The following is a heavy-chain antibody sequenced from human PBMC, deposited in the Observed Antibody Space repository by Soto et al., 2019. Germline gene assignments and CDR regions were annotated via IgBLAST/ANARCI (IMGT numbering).Heavy chain of an antibody. V-gene: IGHV3-7*05. J-gene: IGHJ4*02. Sequence: EVQLEESGGGVVQPGGSLRLSCAASGFTFSSYWMTWVRQAPGKGLEWVANIKEDGSEQYQVDSVKGRFTFSRDNAKKTLYLQMNSLRVEDTAVYYCARLTAAGGVDQFDYWGQGTLVTVSS. CDR3: ARLTAAGGVDQFDY. D-gene: IGHD6-13*01. CDR2: IKEDGSEQ. CDR1: GFTFSSYW.